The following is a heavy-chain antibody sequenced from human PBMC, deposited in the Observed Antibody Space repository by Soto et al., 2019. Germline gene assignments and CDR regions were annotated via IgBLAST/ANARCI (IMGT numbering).Heavy chain of an antibody. D-gene: IGHD2-2*01. CDR2: ISSTSTYI. CDR1: EFTFSTYS. CDR3: PRDYQHSAFDI. J-gene: IGHJ3*02. V-gene: IGHV3-21*02. Sequence: EVLLVESGGGLVKPGGSLRLSCAASEFTFSTYSMNWVRQTPVKGLEWVASISSTSTYIYYADSVRGRFTISRDNAKNSLYLQMNSLRAEDTALYYCPRDYQHSAFDIWAQETMVTVSS.